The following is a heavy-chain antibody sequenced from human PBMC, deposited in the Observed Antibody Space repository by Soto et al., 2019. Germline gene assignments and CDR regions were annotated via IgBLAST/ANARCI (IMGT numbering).Heavy chain of an antibody. CDR2: ISGSGATT. V-gene: IGHV3-23*01. CDR3: TKGGIPRRYNIPKVDFDY. J-gene: IGHJ4*02. D-gene: IGHD1-1*01. Sequence: GGSLRLSCAASGFIFSNYAMSWVRQAPGRGLEWVSAISGSGATTYYPDSVKGRFTISRDNSKNTLYLQMNNLRADDTAVYYCTKGGIPRRYNIPKVDFDYWGQGSLVTVS. CDR1: GFIFSNYA.